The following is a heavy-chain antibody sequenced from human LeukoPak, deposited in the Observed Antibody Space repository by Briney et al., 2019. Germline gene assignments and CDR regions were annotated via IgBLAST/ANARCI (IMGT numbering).Heavy chain of an antibody. J-gene: IGHJ4*02. V-gene: IGHV3-64D*06. CDR1: GFTFSSYA. CDR3: VKAGAFYGSGSYYNQPFGY. Sequence: PGGSLRLSCSASGFTFSSYAMHWVRQAPGKGLEYVSAVSSNGGSTYYAGSVKGRFTISRDNSKNTLYLQMSSLRAEDTAVYYCVKAGAFYGSGSYYNQPFGYWGQGTLVTVSS. CDR2: VSSNGGST. D-gene: IGHD3-10*01.